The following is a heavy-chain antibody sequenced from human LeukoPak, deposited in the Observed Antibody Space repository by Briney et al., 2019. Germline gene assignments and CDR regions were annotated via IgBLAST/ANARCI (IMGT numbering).Heavy chain of an antibody. Sequence: GGSLRLSCAASGFTFSTYAMSWVRQAPGKGLEWVSAISGSGGSTYYADSVKGRFTISRDNSKNTLYLQMNSLRAEDTAVYYCAKGRYYGSGPDAFDIWGQGTMVTVSS. V-gene: IGHV3-23*01. CDR1: GFTFSTYA. CDR3: AKGRYYGSGPDAFDI. D-gene: IGHD3-10*01. J-gene: IGHJ3*02. CDR2: ISGSGGST.